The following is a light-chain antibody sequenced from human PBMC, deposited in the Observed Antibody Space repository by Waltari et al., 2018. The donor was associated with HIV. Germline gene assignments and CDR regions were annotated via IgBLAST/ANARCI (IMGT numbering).Light chain of an antibody. CDR2: DVS. CDR3: ESYTSTSVWV. J-gene: IGLJ3*02. Sequence: QSALPQPASVSDSPGTSITISCTGSSNAVGGYNYLSWYQQHPGKAPRLMIYDVSTRPSGVADRFSGSKSGDTASLTISGLQPEDEADYYCESYTSTSVWVFGGGTRLTVL. CDR1: SNAVGGYNY. V-gene: IGLV2-14*03.